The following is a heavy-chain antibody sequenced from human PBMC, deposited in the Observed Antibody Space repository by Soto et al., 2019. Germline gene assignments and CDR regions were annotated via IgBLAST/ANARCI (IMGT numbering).Heavy chain of an antibody. V-gene: IGHV3-11*06. J-gene: IGHJ4*02. CDR3: AREAYYYGSGRTPGY. CDR1: GFTFSDYY. Sequence: GSLRLSCEGSGFTFSDYYISWIRQAPGKGLEWISYSSNSGTFSRYADSVKGRFSISRDNTKNLLYLQMNSLRAEDTAVYYCAREAYYYGSGRTPGYWGQGTLVTVSS. CDR2: SSNSGTFS. D-gene: IGHD3-10*01.